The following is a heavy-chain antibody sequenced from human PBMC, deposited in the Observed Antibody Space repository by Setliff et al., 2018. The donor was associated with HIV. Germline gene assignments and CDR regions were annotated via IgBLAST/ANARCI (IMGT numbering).Heavy chain of an antibody. V-gene: IGHV1-2*06. J-gene: IGHJ6*03. CDR2: INPNSGGT. CDR1: GYTFTAYY. Sequence: ASVKVSCKASGYTFTAYYMHWVRQAPGQGLEWMGRINPNSGGTNFAQKFRGRVTMTRDTSISTAYMELSRLTSDDTAMYYCARGTTVVMGDDVDNYHYSYLDVWGKGTTVTVSS. D-gene: IGHD4-17*01. CDR3: ARGTTVVMGDDVDNYHYSYLDV.